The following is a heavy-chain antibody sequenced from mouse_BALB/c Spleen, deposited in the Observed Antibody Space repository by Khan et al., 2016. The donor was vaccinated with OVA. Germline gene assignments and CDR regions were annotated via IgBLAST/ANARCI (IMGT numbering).Heavy chain of an antibody. CDR3: ASEDYYGSSSFAY. CDR2: ISCYNGST. Sequence: LVKTGASVKISCKASGYSFTGYYMHWVKQSHGKSLEWIGYISCYNGSTTYNQKFKGKATFTVDTSSSTVYMQFNSLTSEDSAVYCCASEDYYGSSSFAYWGQGTLVTVSA. CDR1: GYSFTGYY. D-gene: IGHD1-1*01. J-gene: IGHJ3*01. V-gene: IGHV1S34*01.